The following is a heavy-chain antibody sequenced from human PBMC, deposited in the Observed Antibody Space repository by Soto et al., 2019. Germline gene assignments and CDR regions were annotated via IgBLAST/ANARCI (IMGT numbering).Heavy chain of an antibody. V-gene: IGHV1-8*01. Sequence: QVQLVQSGAEVKKPGASVKVSCKASGYTFTSYEINWVRQATGQGLEWMGWMNPNSGNTGYAQKFQGRVIMTRNTSISTADMELSSVRSEDTAVYYCARRLLVAGGFDYWGQETLVTVSS. CDR1: GYTFTSYE. CDR2: MNPNSGNT. CDR3: ARRLLVAGGFDY. D-gene: IGHD6-19*01. J-gene: IGHJ4*02.